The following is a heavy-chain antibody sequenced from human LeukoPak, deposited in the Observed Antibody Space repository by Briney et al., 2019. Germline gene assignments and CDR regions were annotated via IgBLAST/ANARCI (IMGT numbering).Heavy chain of an antibody. V-gene: IGHV3-21*01. Sequence: SVKGRFTISRDNAKNSLYLQMNSLRAEDTAVYYCARYGGKYYDILTGYHRLPFDYWGQGTLVTVSS. J-gene: IGHJ4*02. CDR3: ARYGGKYYDILTGYHRLPFDY. D-gene: IGHD3-9*01.